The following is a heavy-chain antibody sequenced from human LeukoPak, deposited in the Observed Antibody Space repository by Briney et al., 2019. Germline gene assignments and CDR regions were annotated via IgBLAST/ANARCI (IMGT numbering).Heavy chain of an antibody. Sequence: ASVKVSCKASGYTFTSYGISWVRQAPGQGLEWMGWISAYNGNTNYAQKLQGRVTMTTETSTSTAYMELRSLRSDDTAVYYCARDPTLGYCSSTSCAGDAFDIWGQGTMVTVSS. J-gene: IGHJ3*02. CDR3: ARDPTLGYCSSTSCAGDAFDI. V-gene: IGHV1-18*01. CDR1: GYTFTSYG. D-gene: IGHD2-2*03. CDR2: ISAYNGNT.